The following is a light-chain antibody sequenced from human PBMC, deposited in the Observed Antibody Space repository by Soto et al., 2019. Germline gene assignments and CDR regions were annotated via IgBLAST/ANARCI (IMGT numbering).Light chain of an antibody. CDR2: KAS. J-gene: IGKJ2*01. CDR1: QSISSW. Sequence: ILLTQSNSTVSASVVDLVSISFLTSQSISSWLAWYQQKPGTAPKLLIYKASTLESGVPSRFSGSRSGTEITLTVRSLQPDDFATYYCQQYNDRFPYIFGQGTKVDIK. CDR3: QQYNDRFPYI. V-gene: IGKV1-5*03.